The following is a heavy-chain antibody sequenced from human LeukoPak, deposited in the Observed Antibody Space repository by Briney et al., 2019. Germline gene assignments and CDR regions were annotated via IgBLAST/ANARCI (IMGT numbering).Heavy chain of an antibody. CDR2: IYYSGST. D-gene: IGHD6-19*01. J-gene: IGHJ4*02. Sequence: SETLSLTCTVSGGSISSSSYYWSWIRQPPGKGLEWIGYIYYSGSTNYNPSLKSRVTISVDTSKNQFSLKLSSVTAADTAVYYCASRMPDSSGCCDYWGQGTLVTVSS. V-gene: IGHV4-61*05. CDR1: GGSISSSSYY. CDR3: ASRMPDSSGCCDY.